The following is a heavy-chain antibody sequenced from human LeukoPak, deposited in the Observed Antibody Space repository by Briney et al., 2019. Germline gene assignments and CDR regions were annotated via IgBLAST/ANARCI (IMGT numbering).Heavy chain of an antibody. V-gene: IGHV4-39*01. CDR1: GGSISSSSYY. CDR3: ARHVGFITMVRGVINNNWFDP. Sequence: PSETLSLTCTVSGGSISSSSYYWGWLRQPPGTGLEWIGSIYYSGSPYYNPSLKSRVTISVDTSKKQFSLKLSSVTAADTAVYYCARHVGFITMVRGVINNNWFDPWGQGTLVTVSS. D-gene: IGHD3-10*01. J-gene: IGHJ5*02. CDR2: IYYSGSP.